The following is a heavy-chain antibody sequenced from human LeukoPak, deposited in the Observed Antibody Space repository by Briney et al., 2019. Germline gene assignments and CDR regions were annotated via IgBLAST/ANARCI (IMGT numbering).Heavy chain of an antibody. CDR1: GFTFSSYG. CDR2: IFPSGGEI. J-gene: IGHJ4*02. V-gene: IGHV3-23*01. D-gene: IGHD2-8*02. CDR3: ATYRQVLLPFES. Sequence: GGSLRLSCAASGFTFSSYGMIWVRQPPGKGLGWVSSIFPSGGEIHYADSVRGRFTISRDNSKSTLSLQMNSLRAEDTAIYYCATYRQVLLPFESWGQGTLVTVSS.